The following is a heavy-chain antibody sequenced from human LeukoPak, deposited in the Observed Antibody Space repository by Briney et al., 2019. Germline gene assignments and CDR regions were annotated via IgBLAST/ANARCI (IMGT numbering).Heavy chain of an antibody. Sequence: GRSLRLSCAASGFTFSSYAMHWVRQAPGKGLEYVSAISSNGGSTYYANSVKGRFTISRDNSKNTLYLQMGSLRAEDMAVYYCARGIGFLEWQYYFDYWGQGTLVTVSS. CDR1: GFTFSSYA. J-gene: IGHJ4*02. CDR3: ARGIGFLEWQYYFDY. D-gene: IGHD3-3*02. V-gene: IGHV3-64*01. CDR2: ISSNGGST.